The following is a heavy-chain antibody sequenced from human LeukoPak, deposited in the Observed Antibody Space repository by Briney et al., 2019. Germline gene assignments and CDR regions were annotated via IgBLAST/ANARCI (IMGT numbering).Heavy chain of an antibody. J-gene: IGHJ3*02. V-gene: IGHV3-7*01. Sequence: GGSLRLSCAASGFTFSSYWMSWVRQAPGKGLEWVANIKQDGSEKYYVDSVKGRFTISRDSAKNSLYLQMNSLRAEDTAVYYCARDGYCSGGSCYHDAFDIWGQGTMVTVSS. CDR3: ARDGYCSGGSCYHDAFDI. CDR2: IKQDGSEK. CDR1: GFTFSSYW. D-gene: IGHD2-15*01.